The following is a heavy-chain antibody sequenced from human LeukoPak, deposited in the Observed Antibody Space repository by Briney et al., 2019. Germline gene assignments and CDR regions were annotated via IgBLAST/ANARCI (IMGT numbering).Heavy chain of an antibody. J-gene: IGHJ4*02. CDR3: ARELHHPNIVATARYFDY. CDR1: DYSISSGYGYY. V-gene: IGHV4-38-2*02. Sequence: PSETLSLTCTVSDYSISSGYGYYWGWIRQPPGKGLEWIGSIYHSGSTYYNPSLKSRVTIPVDTSKNQFSLKLSSVTAADTAVYYCARELHHPNIVATARYFDYWGQGTLVTVSS. CDR2: IYHSGST. D-gene: IGHD5-12*01.